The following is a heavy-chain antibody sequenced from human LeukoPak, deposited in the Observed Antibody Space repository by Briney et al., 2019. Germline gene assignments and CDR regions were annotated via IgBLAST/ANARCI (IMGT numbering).Heavy chain of an antibody. Sequence: PGRSLRLSCEAAGFTFSTYGMRWVRRAPGKGLEWGALISYGGGKKYYADSVKGRFTISRDNSKNTLYLQTNSLIPDDTAVYYCAKGKQQWWTFDALDIWGQGTTVTVSS. CDR1: GFTFSTYG. CDR2: ISYGGGKK. J-gene: IGHJ3*02. CDR3: AKGKQQWWTFDALDI. V-gene: IGHV3-30*18. D-gene: IGHD5-18*01.